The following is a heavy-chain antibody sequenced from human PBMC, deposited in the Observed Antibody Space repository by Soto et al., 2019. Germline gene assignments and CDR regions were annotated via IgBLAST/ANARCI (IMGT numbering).Heavy chain of an antibody. V-gene: IGHV1-46*01. D-gene: IGHD2-15*01. Sequence: VKVSCKASGYTFTSYYMHWVRQAPGQGLEWMGIINPSGGSTSYAQKFQGRVTMTRDTSTSTVCMELSSLRSEDTAVYYCARLTVVMYYYYGMDVWGQGTTVTVSS. J-gene: IGHJ6*02. CDR3: ARLTVVMYYYYGMDV. CDR2: INPSGGST. CDR1: GYTFTSYY.